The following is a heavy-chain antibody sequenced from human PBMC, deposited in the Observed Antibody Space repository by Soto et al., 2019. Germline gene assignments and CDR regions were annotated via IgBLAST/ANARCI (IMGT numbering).Heavy chain of an antibody. CDR3: ARIGWELLFDYFDY. V-gene: IGHV3-30*03. CDR1: GFTFSSYG. J-gene: IGHJ4*02. CDR2: ISYGGSNK. Sequence: GGSLRLSCAASGFTFSSYGMHWVRQAPGKGLEWVAVISYGGSNKYYADSVKGRFTISRDNAKNSLYLQMNSLRAEDTAVYYCARIGWELLFDYFDYWGQGTLVTVSS. D-gene: IGHD1-26*01.